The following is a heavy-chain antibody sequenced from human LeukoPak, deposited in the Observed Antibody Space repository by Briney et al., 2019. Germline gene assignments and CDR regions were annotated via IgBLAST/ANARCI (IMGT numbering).Heavy chain of an antibody. CDR2: ISAYNGNT. D-gene: IGHD1-1*01. J-gene: IGHJ6*03. CDR1: GYTFTSYG. V-gene: IGHV1-18*01. Sequence: GASVKVSCKASGYTFTSYGISWVRQAPGQGLEWMGWISAYNGNTNYAQKLQGRVTMTTDTSTSTAYMELRSLRSDDTAVYYCARANTGLEPPNFYYYYYMDVWGKGTTVTVSS. CDR3: ARANTGLEPPNFYYYYYMDV.